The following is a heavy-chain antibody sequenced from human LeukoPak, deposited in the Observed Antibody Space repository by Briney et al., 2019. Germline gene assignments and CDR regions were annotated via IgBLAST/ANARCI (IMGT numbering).Heavy chain of an antibody. CDR1: GGSFSGYY. V-gene: IGHV4-34*01. D-gene: IGHD6-19*01. Sequence: SETLSLTCAVYGGSFSGYYWTWIRQPPGKGLEWIGEINHSGRTNYNPSLNSGVPISVATSKNQFSLKLSSVTAADTAVYYCAREGSGWDYWGQGTLVTVSS. J-gene: IGHJ4*02. CDR2: INHSGRT. CDR3: AREGSGWDY.